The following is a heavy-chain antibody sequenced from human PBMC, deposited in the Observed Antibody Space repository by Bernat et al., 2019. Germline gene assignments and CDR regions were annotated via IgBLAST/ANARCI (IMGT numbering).Heavy chain of an antibody. CDR2: ISYDGSNK. Sequence: QVQLVESGGGAVQPGRSLRLSCAASGFTFSSYGMHWVRQAPGKGLEWVAVISYDGSNKYYADSVKGRFTISRDNSKNTLYLQMNSLRAEDTAVYYCAKGDSSGWYYFDYWGQGTLVTVSS. D-gene: IGHD6-19*01. CDR3: AKGDSSGWYYFDY. V-gene: IGHV3-30*18. CDR1: GFTFSSYG. J-gene: IGHJ4*02.